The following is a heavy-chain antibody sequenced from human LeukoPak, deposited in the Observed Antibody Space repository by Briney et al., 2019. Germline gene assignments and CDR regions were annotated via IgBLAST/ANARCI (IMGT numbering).Heavy chain of an antibody. J-gene: IGHJ1*01. CDR1: GFTFSNYL. V-gene: IGHV3-74*01. CDR3: ARAPSEIGGYYPEYFRH. D-gene: IGHD3-22*01. Sequence: GGSLRLSCAASGFTFSNYLMHWVRQAPGKGLVWVSRIKSDGSTNYADSVKGRFTISRDNAKNTLSLQMNSLRPEDTGVYCCARAPSEIGGYYPEYFRHWGQGTLVTVSS. CDR2: IKSDGST.